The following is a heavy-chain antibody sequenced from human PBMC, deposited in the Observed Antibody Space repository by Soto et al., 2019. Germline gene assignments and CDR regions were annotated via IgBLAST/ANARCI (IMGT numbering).Heavy chain of an antibody. V-gene: IGHV4-59*01. J-gene: IGHJ2*01. CDR3: ARDGYGDYETDWYFDL. CDR1: GGSISSYY. CDR2: IYYSGST. D-gene: IGHD4-17*01. Sequence: QVQLQESGPGLVKPSETLSLTCTVSGGSISSYYWSWIRQPPGKGLEWIGYIYYSGSTNYNPSLKSRVTISVDTAKNKFSLKLSSVTAADTAVYYCARDGYGDYETDWYFDLWGRVTLVTVSS.